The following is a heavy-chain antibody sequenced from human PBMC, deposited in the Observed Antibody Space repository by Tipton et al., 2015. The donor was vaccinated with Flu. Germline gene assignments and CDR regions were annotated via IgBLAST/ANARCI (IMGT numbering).Heavy chain of an antibody. CDR1: GGSISSYY. Sequence: LRLSCTVPGGSISSYYWSWIRQPPGKGLEWIGYIYYSGSTNYNPSLKSRVTISVDTSKNQFSLKLSSVTAADTAVYYCAEGYCSGGSCYLSYWGQGTLVTVSS. V-gene: IGHV4-59*01. CDR3: AEGYCSGGSCYLSY. CDR2: IYYSGST. D-gene: IGHD2-15*01. J-gene: IGHJ4*02.